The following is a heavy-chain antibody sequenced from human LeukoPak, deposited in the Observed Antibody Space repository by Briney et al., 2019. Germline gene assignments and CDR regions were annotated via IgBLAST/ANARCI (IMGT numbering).Heavy chain of an antibody. CDR1: GGSFSGYY. D-gene: IGHD5-18*01. CDR2: INHSGST. V-gene: IGHV4-34*01. J-gene: IGHJ6*02. CDR3: ARGPSIQLWSDPYYYYGMDV. Sequence: SSETLSLTCAVYGGSFSGYYWSWIRQPPGKGLEWIGEINHSGSTNYNPSLKSRVTISVDTSKNQFSLKLSSVTAADTAVYYCARGPSIQLWSDPYYYYGMDVWGQGTTVTVSS.